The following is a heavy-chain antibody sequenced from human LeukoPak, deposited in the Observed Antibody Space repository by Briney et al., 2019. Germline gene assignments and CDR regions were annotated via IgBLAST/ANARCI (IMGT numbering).Heavy chain of an antibody. J-gene: IGHJ3*02. CDR1: GYTFTSYG. CDR2: ISAYNGNT. CDR3: EARCSSTSCYPGAFDI. D-gene: IGHD2-2*01. Sequence: ASVKVSCKASGYTFTSYGINWVRQAPGQGLEWMGWISAYNGNTNYAQKFQGRVTITADESTSTAYMELSSLRSEDTAVYYCEARCSSTSCYPGAFDIWGQGTMVTVSS. V-gene: IGHV1-18*01.